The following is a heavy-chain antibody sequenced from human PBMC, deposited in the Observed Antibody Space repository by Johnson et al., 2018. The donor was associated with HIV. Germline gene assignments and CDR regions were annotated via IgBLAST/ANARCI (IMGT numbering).Heavy chain of an antibody. J-gene: IGHJ3*02. CDR2: INSDGSST. V-gene: IGHV3-74*02. CDR1: GFTFSSYW. Sequence: VQLLESGGGLGQPGGSLRLSCAASGFTFSSYWMHWVRQAPGKGLVWVSRINSDGSSTSYADSVKGRFTISRDNAENTLYLQMNSLRAEETAVYFCTRGPLTVGATIDALDIWGHGTMVTVSS. CDR3: TRGPLTVGATIDALDI. D-gene: IGHD1-26*01.